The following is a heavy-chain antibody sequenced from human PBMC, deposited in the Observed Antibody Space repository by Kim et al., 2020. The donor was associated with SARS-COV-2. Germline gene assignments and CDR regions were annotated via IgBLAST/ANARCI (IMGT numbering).Heavy chain of an antibody. Sequence: KSRVTISVDTSKNQFSLKLSSVTAADTAVYYCARADQDSSGYYFYDAFDIWGQGTTVTVSS. J-gene: IGHJ3*02. CDR3: ARADQDSSGYYFYDAFDI. D-gene: IGHD3-22*01. V-gene: IGHV4-31*02.